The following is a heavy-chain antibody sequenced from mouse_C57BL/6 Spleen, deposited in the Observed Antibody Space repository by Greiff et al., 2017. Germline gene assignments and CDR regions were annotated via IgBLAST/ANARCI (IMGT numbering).Heavy chain of an antibody. J-gene: IGHJ4*01. CDR2: FDPSDSET. CDR3: ARRGYYYGSSYTYAMDY. V-gene: IGHV1-52*01. Sequence: QVQLQQPGAELVRPGSSVKLSCKASGYTFIRYWLHWVTQRPIQGLEWIGNFDPSDSETHYHQKCKDKSPSTVDNSYNTVYMQLSRLTSEDSAVYYCARRGYYYGSSYTYAMDYWGQGTSVTVSS. CDR1: GYTFIRYW. D-gene: IGHD1-1*01.